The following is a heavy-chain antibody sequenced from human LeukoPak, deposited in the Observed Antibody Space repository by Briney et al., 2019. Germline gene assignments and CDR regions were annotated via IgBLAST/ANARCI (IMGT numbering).Heavy chain of an antibody. V-gene: IGHV4-39*01. CDR1: GGSISSISYY. CDR3: ARHPSGRMWLQQGGWFDP. J-gene: IGHJ5*02. D-gene: IGHD5-24*01. CDR2: MYHNGST. Sequence: SETLSLTCTVSGGSISSISYYWGWIRQPPGKGLEWIGSMYHNGSTYYNPSLKSRVTISVDTSKNQFSLKLTSVTAADTAVYYCARHPSGRMWLQQGGWFDPWGQGALVTVSS.